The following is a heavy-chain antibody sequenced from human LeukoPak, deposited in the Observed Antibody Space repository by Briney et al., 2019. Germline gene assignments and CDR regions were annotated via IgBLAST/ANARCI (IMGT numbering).Heavy chain of an antibody. CDR3: AKDRNTAMVPRGPFDY. J-gene: IGHJ4*02. D-gene: IGHD5-18*01. CDR1: GFTFSDYA. CDR2: ISYNGNGK. Sequence: GGSLRLSCAASGFTFSDYAMHWVRQAPGKELKYVSAISYNGNGKHYADSVKGRFTISRDNSQSTLNLQMDNLRAEDTAVYYCAKDRNTAMVPRGPFDYWGQGTLVTVSS. V-gene: IGHV3-64*02.